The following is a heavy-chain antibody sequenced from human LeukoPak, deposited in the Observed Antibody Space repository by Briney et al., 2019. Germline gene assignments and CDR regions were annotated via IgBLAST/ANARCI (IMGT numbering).Heavy chain of an antibody. CDR2: LSYSGST. V-gene: IGHV4-31*03. CDR3: AGGDEAAEYFQH. D-gene: IGHD2-21*02. J-gene: IGHJ1*01. Sequence: SQTLSLTCTVSGGSLTSDAHFWTWIRQHPGKGLEWIGYLSYSGSTNYNPSLKSRLTISVDPSKNQFSLRLTSVTAADTAVYYCAGGDEAAEYFQHWGQGTLVTVSS. CDR1: GGSLTSDAHF.